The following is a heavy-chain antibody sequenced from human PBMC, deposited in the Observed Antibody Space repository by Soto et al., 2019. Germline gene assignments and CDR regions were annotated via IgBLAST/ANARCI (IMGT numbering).Heavy chain of an antibody. CDR2: ISQSGNT. V-gene: IGHV4-4*02. Sequence: QVLLQESGPGLVKPSGTLSLTCTVSGGSISSSTYWSWVRQPPGKGLEWIGDISQSGNTNYNPSLKSRLIISLDRSKNQFPLESTAVTAAATAVYYCAKIGGIYNVTPWRKGYWGQGTLVNVSS. CDR1: GGSISSSTY. CDR3: AKIGGIYNVTPWRKGY. D-gene: IGHD3-16*01. J-gene: IGHJ4*02.